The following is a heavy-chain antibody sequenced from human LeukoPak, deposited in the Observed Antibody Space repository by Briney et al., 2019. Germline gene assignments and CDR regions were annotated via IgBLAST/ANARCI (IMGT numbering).Heavy chain of an antibody. Sequence: GGSLRLSCAASGFTFSNYWMHWVRQAPGKGLEWVANIKQDGIEKNYVDSVKGRFTISRDNAKNSLYLQMNSLRAEDTAVYYCASLPGGSLDYWGQGTLVTVSS. CDR2: IKQDGIEK. V-gene: IGHV3-7*01. D-gene: IGHD4-23*01. J-gene: IGHJ4*02. CDR3: ASLPGGSLDY. CDR1: GFTFSNYW.